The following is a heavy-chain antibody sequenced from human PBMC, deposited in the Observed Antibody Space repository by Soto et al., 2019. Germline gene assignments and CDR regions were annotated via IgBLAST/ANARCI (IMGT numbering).Heavy chain of an antibody. CDR2: IRSKAYGGTT. CDR1: GFTFGDYA. Sequence: GGSLRLSCTASGFTFGDYAMSWFRQAPGKGLEWVGFIRSKAYGGTTEYAASVKGRFTISRDDSKSIAYLQMNSLKTEDTAVYYCTRDSSPVGGYDNYYYYMDVWGKGTTVTVSS. CDR3: TRDSSPVGGYDNYYYYMDV. D-gene: IGHD5-12*01. V-gene: IGHV3-49*03. J-gene: IGHJ6*03.